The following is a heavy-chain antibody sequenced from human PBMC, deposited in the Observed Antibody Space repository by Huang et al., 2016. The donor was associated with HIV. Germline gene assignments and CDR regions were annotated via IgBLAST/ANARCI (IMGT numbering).Heavy chain of an antibody. D-gene: IGHD3-22*01. J-gene: IGHJ4*02. CDR2: IKGKTEGGTT. CDR1: GITFTNAW. CDR3: TTDRRVRNYYDSSGYLDY. V-gene: IGHV3-15*01. Sequence: EVQLVESGGGLVQPGWSLRLSCAASGITFTNAWMSWVRQGPGKGLEWGGRIKGKTEGGTTDYAAPVRGRFIISRDDSKNTLYLQMNSLRTEDTALYYCTTDRRVRNYYDSSGYLDYWGQGTLVTVSS.